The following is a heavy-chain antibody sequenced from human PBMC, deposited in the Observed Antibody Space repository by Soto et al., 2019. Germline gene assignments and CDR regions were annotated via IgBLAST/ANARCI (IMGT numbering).Heavy chain of an antibody. CDR1: GGSIRSSNY. CDR3: ARRRGYTIFGVVNYYYYYMDV. CDR2: INHSGST. V-gene: IGHV4-34*01. Sequence: PSETLSLTCAVSGGSIRSSNYWSWIRQPPGKGLEWIGEINHSGSTNYNPSLKSRVTISVDTSKNQFSLKLSSVTAADTAVYYCARRRGYTIFGVVNYYYYYMDVWGKGTTVTVSS. D-gene: IGHD3-3*01. J-gene: IGHJ6*03.